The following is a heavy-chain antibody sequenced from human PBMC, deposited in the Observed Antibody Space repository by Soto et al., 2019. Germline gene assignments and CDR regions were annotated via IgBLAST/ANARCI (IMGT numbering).Heavy chain of an antibody. CDR1: GGTFSSYA. J-gene: IGHJ4*02. CDR3: ATLWFGDAHTYY. D-gene: IGHD3-10*01. V-gene: IGHV1-69*13. Sequence: ASVKVFCKASGGTFSSYAISWVRQAPGQGLEWMGGIIPIFGTANYAQKFQGRVTITADESTSTAYMELSSLRSEDTAVYYCATLWFGDAHTYYWGQGTLVTVSS. CDR2: IIPIFGTA.